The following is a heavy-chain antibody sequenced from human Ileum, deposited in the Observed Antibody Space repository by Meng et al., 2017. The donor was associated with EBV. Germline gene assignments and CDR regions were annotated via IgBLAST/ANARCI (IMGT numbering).Heavy chain of an antibody. D-gene: IGHD2-21*02. CDR2: ISSDGSNK. J-gene: IGHJ4*02. Sequence: QVRWVWSGGGLVQPGTSLGLSCAAAGLSFRSYSMNWVRQAPGKGLEWVGVISSDGSNKYYGDSVKGRFTISRDNSKNTVYLQMNSPRADDTAIYYCAAKHGGELLFYFDYWGQGTLVTVSS. V-gene: IGHV3-30*19. CDR1: GLSFRSYS. CDR3: AAKHGGELLFYFDY.